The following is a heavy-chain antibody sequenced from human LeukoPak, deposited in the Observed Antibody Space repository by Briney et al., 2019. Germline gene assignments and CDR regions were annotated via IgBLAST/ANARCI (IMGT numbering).Heavy chain of an antibody. CDR2: INSGGST. V-gene: IGHV3-53*01. CDR1: GFTVSSNY. Sequence: GGSLRLSCAASGFTVSSNYMSWVRQAPGKGLECDPVINSGGSTYYADSVKGRFTISRDNSKNTLYLQMNSLRAEDTAVDYCARDLGTDFDYWGQGTLVTVSS. CDR3: ARDLGTDFDY. D-gene: IGHD3-10*01. J-gene: IGHJ4*02.